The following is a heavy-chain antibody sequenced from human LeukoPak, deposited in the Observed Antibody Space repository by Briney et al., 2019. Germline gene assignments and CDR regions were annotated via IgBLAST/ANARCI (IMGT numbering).Heavy chain of an antibody. V-gene: IGHV3-33*01. D-gene: IGHD3-22*01. CDR1: GFTLSNYG. CDR3: ARERHDGGGYYWFDY. Sequence: PGRSLRLSCEASGFTLSNYGMRWVRQAPGEGLEWVAVIWYDGSHKYYADSVRGRFTISRDNSKNTLYLQMNSLRAEDTAVYYCARERHDGGGYYWFDYWGQGTLVTVSS. CDR2: IWYDGSHK. J-gene: IGHJ4*02.